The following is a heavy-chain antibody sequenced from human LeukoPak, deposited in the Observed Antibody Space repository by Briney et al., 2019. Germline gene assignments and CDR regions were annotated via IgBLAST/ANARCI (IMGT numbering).Heavy chain of an antibody. V-gene: IGHV4-59*01. J-gene: IGHJ4*02. CDR3: ARGLDPSSYYFDY. Sequence: PSETLSLTCTVSGGSISSYYWSWIRQPPGKGLEWIGYIYYSGSTNYNPSLKSRVTISVDTSKNQFSLKLSSVTAADTAVYYCARGLDPSSYYFDYWGQGTLVAVSS. CDR1: GGSISSYY. CDR2: IYYSGST.